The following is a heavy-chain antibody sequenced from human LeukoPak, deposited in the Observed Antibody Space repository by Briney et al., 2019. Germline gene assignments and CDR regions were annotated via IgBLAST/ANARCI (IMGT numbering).Heavy chain of an antibody. CDR1: GGSISPYF. V-gene: IGHV4-4*07. J-gene: IGHJ5*01. D-gene: IGHD6-13*01. CDR3: ARGPGQLTSECFDS. CDR2: IYPTDIT. Sequence: SETLSLTCTVSGGSISPYFWSWVRQPPGKGLEWIGRIYPTDITTYNPSLKSRATLSVDTSKNQFSLKVNSVTAADAAVYYCARGPGQLTSECFDSWGQGILVTVSS.